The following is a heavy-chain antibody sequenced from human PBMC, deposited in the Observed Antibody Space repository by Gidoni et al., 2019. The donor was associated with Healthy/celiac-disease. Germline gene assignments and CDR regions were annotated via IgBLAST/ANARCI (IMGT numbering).Heavy chain of an antibody. CDR3: TTDYGVLWFGELPLDY. CDR2: IKIKTDGGTT. CDR1: GFTFSNAW. Sequence: ELQLVESGGGLVKPGGSLRLSWAASGFTFSNAWMSWVRQAPGKGLEWVGRIKIKTDGGTTDYAAPVKGRFTISRDDSKNTLYLQMNSLKTEDTAVYYCTTDYGVLWFGELPLDYWGQGTLVTVSS. D-gene: IGHD3-10*01. J-gene: IGHJ4*02. V-gene: IGHV3-15*01.